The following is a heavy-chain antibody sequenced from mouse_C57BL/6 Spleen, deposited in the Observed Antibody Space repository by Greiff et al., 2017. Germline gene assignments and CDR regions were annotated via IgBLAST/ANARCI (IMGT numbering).Heavy chain of an antibody. CDR3: AREGYYGYDGPWFAY. D-gene: IGHD2-2*01. Sequence: EVKLQESGPGLVKPSQSLSLTCSVTGYSITSGYYWNWIRQFPGNKLEWMGYISYDGSNNYNPSLKNRISITRDTSKNQFFLKLNSVTTEDTATYYCAREGYYGYDGPWFAYWGQGTLVTVSA. CDR2: ISYDGSN. J-gene: IGHJ3*01. CDR1: GYSITSGYY. V-gene: IGHV3-6*01.